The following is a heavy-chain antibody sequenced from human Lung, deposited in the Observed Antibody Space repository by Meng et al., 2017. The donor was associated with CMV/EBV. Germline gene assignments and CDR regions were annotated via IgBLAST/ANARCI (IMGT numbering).Heavy chain of an antibody. D-gene: IGHD2-2*01. J-gene: IGHJ6*02. CDR2: IYYSGST. Sequence: LXCTVSGGSTSSYYWSWIRQPPGKGLEWIGYIYYSGSTNYNPSLKSRVTISVDTSKNQFSLKLSSVTAADTAVYYCARDLGYCSSTSCYYYYGMDVWGQGXTVTVSS. V-gene: IGHV4-59*01. CDR1: GGSTSSYY. CDR3: ARDLGYCSSTSCYYYYGMDV.